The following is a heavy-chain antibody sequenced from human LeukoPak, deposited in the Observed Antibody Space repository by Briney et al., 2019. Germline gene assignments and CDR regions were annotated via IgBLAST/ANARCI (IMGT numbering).Heavy chain of an antibody. Sequence: ASVRLSCKSSGYISTRYGISWVRQAPAQGLEWMGWISAYNGNTNYAQKLQGRVTMTTDTSTSTAYVELRSLRSDDTAVYYCARGVNYYGSGSYYNPDAFDIWGQGTMVTVSS. V-gene: IGHV1-18*01. CDR3: ARGVNYYGSGSYYNPDAFDI. CDR2: ISAYNGNT. D-gene: IGHD3-10*01. J-gene: IGHJ3*02. CDR1: GYISTRYG.